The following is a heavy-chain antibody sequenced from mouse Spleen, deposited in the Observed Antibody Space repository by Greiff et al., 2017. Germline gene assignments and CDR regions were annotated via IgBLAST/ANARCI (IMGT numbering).Heavy chain of an antibody. Sequence: QVQLQQSGAELVRPGASVTLSCKASGYTFTDYEMHWVKQTPVHGLEWIGAIDPETGGTAYNQKFKGKATLTADKSSSTAYMQLSSLTSEDSAVYFCANGGGYFDYWGQGTTLTVSS. CDR2: IDPETGGT. CDR3: ANGGGYFDY. V-gene: IGHV1-15*01. CDR1: GYTFTDYE. J-gene: IGHJ2*01.